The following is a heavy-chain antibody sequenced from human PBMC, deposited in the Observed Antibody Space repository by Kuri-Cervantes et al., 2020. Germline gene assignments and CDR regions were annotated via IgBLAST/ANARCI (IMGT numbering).Heavy chain of an antibody. D-gene: IGHD2-21*01. CDR2: IDAGNGNT. CDR3: ARVEDRPTYHRYFDY. CDR1: GYTFTSYA. Sequence: ASVKVSCKASGYTFTSYAMHWVRQAPGQRLEWMGWIDAGNGNTNYAQKLQGRVTMTTDTSTSTAYMELRSLRSDDTAVYYCARVEDRPTYHRYFDYWGQGTLVTVSS. V-gene: IGHV1-3*01. J-gene: IGHJ4*02.